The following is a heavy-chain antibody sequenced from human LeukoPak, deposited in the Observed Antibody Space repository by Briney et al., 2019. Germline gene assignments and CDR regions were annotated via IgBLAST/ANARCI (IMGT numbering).Heavy chain of an antibody. V-gene: IGHV3-21*01. CDR2: ISSSGSYI. J-gene: IGHJ4*02. D-gene: IGHD5-12*01. CDR3: ARETICGLNFDY. Sequence: PGGSLRLSCAASGFTFSSYSMNWVRQAPGKGLEWVSSISSSGSYIYYADSVKGRFTISRDNANKSLYLQLNSLRAEDTAVYFCARETICGLNFDYWGQGTLVTVSS. CDR1: GFTFSSYS.